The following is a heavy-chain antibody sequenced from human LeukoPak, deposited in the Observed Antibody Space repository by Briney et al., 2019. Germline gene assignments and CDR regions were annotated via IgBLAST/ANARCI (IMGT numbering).Heavy chain of an antibody. CDR2: INHSGST. CDR1: GGSFSGYY. V-gene: IGHV4-34*01. D-gene: IGHD2-2*01. J-gene: IGHJ4*02. CDR3: ASLEEPVPAATNLH. Sequence: PSETLSLTCAVYGGSFSGYYWSWIRQPPGEGLEWIGEINHSGSTNYNPSLKSRVTISVDTSKNQFSLKLSSVTAADTAVYYCASLEEPVPAATNLHWGQGTLVTVSS.